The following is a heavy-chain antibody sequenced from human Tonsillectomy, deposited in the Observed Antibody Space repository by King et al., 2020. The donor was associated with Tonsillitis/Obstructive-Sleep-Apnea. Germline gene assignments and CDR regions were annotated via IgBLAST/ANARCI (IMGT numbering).Heavy chain of an antibody. V-gene: IGHV3-23*04. Sequence: VQLVESGGGLVQPGGSLRLSCAASRFTFSSYVINWVRQAPGKGLEWVSAISGSGGSTYYADSVKGRFTISRDNSKSTLYLQMNSLRAGDTAVYYCTKAGVSGGLARCWYFDVWGRGTLVTVSS. D-gene: IGHD3-16*01. J-gene: IGHJ2*01. CDR3: TKAGVSGGLARCWYFDV. CDR1: RFTFSSYV. CDR2: ISGSGGST.